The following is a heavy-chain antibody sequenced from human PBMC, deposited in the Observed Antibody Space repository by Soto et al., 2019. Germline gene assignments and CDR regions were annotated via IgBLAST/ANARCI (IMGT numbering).Heavy chain of an antibody. CDR3: ARCLVAKIRATRAFDI. V-gene: IGHV4-31*03. CDR2: SYYSGST. J-gene: IGHJ3*02. CDR1: GGSISSGGYY. D-gene: IGHD5-12*01. Sequence: QVQLQESGPGLVKPSQTLSLTCTVSGGSISSGGYYWSWLRQHPGKGLEWIVYSYYSGSTYYNPSLKGRITISVDTSKTHFSLKLSSVAAADTAVYYCARCLVAKIRATRAFDIWGQGTMVTVSS.